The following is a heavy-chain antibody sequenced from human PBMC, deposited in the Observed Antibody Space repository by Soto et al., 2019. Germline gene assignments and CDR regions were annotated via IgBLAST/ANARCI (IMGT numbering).Heavy chain of an antibody. Sequence: EVQLVESGGGLVQPGGSLRLSCAASGFTVSSKYMTWVRQAPGKGLEWVSLIPSGGTTYYADSVKGRFTISRDTSENTLHLQMDSLRGEDTAVYYCARDDVLCDGGRCYGIPVDVWGKGTTVTVSS. D-gene: IGHD2-15*01. CDR2: IPSGGTT. J-gene: IGHJ6*04. V-gene: IGHV3-66*01. CDR1: GFTVSSKY. CDR3: ARDDVLCDGGRCYGIPVDV.